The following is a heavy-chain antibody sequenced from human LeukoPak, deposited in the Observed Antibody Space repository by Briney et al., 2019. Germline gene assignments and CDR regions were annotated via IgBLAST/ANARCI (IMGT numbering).Heavy chain of an antibody. CDR2: IYYSGST. Sequence: SETLSLTCTVSGGSISSGGYYWSWIRQHPGKALEWIGYIYYSGSTDYNPSLKSRLTISVDTSKNQFSLKLTSVTAADTAVYYCARGIRKMGPYWFDPWGQGTLVTVSS. CDR1: GGSISSGGYY. CDR3: ARGIRKMGPYWFDP. V-gene: IGHV4-31*03. D-gene: IGHD1-14*01. J-gene: IGHJ5*02.